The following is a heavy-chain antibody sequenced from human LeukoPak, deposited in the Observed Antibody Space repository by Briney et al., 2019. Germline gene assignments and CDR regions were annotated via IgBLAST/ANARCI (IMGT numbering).Heavy chain of an antibody. J-gene: IGHJ4*02. CDR2: IIPILGIA. CDR3: ATATSSSWYLFDY. V-gene: IGHV1-69*04. Sequence: SVTVSCKASGGTFSSYAISWVRQAPGQGLEWMGRIIPILGIANYAQKFQGRVTITADKSTSTAYMELSSLRSEDTAVYYCATATSSSWYLFDYWGQGTLVTVSS. CDR1: GGTFSSYA. D-gene: IGHD6-13*01.